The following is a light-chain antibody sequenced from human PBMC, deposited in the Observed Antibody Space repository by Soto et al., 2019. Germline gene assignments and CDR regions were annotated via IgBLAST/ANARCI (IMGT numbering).Light chain of an antibody. CDR2: EVI. J-gene: IGLJ3*02. Sequence: QSALTQPASVSGSPGQSITSSCTGTSSDVGRYNYVYWYQQHPGKAPRLMIYEVINRPSGISNRFSGSKSGNTASLTISGLQTEDEADYYCSSYTSSGTWVFGGGTKLTVL. V-gene: IGLV2-14*01. CDR3: SSYTSSGTWV. CDR1: SSDVGRYNY.